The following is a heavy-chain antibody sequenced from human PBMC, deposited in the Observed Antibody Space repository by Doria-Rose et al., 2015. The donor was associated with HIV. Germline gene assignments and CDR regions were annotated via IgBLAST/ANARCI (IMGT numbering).Heavy chain of an antibody. D-gene: IGHD6-13*01. J-gene: IGHJ4*02. CDR1: GVSLSSPGMG. CDR3: ARIKSSRWYHKYYFDF. CDR2: ISSDDER. Sequence: QVTLKESGPVLVKPTETLTLTCTVSGVSLSSPGMGVSWIRQPPGKALEWLANISSDDERSYKTSLKSRLTISRGTSKSQVVLTMTDMDPVDTATYYCARIKSSRWYHKYYFDFWGQGTLAIVS. V-gene: IGHV2-26*01.